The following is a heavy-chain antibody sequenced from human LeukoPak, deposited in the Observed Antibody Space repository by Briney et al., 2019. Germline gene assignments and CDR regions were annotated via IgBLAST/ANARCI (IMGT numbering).Heavy chain of an antibody. CDR3: AKGLRATYDY. J-gene: IGHJ4*02. Sequence: GRSLRLSCAASEFTLGRYSMHWVRQAPGTGLEWVALISYDGTNKYYADSVKGRFTISRDNSKNTLFLQVNSLRAEDTAVYYCAKGLRATYDYWGQGTLVTVSS. CDR1: EFTLGRYS. CDR2: ISYDGTNK. V-gene: IGHV3-30-3*01.